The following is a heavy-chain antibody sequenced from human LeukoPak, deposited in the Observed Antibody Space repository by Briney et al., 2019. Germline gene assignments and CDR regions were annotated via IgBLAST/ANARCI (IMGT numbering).Heavy chain of an antibody. CDR1: GGSISSSSYY. CDR3: ARDDIVVVPAATPSNWFDP. V-gene: IGHV4-39*07. J-gene: IGHJ5*02. CDR2: IYYSGST. D-gene: IGHD2-2*02. Sequence: KSSETLSLTCTVSGGSISSSSYYWGWIRQPPGKGLEWIGSIYYSGSTYYNPSLKSRVTISVDTSKNQFSLKLSSVTAADTAVYYCARDDIVVVPAATPSNWFDPWGQGTLVTVSS.